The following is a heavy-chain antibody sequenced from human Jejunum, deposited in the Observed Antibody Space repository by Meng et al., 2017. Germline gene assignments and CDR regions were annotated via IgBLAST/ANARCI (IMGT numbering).Heavy chain of an antibody. Sequence: SETLSLTCAVSGDSISGSNWWSWVRQPPGKGLEWIGEIYHSGITYYNPSLKSRVTISVDKSKNQFTLRLGFVTAADTAVYYCAKYSRDFDSWGQGTLVTVSS. V-gene: IGHV4-4*02. CDR1: GDSISGSNW. CDR2: IYHSGIT. CDR3: AKYSRDFDS. J-gene: IGHJ4*02. D-gene: IGHD2-15*01.